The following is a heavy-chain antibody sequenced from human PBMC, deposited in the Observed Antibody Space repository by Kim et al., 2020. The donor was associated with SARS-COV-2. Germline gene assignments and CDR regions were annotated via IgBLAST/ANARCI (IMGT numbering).Heavy chain of an antibody. D-gene: IGHD3-22*01. CDR2: ISSSGSTI. CDR1: GFTFSSYE. Sequence: GGSLRLSCAASGFTFSSYEMNWVRQAPGKGLEWVSYISSSGSTIYYADSVKGRFTISRDNAKNSLYLQMNSLRAEDTAVYYCARDLITDYYDSSGMGVGMDVWGQGTTVTVSS. CDR3: ARDLITDYYDSSGMGVGMDV. J-gene: IGHJ6*02. V-gene: IGHV3-48*03.